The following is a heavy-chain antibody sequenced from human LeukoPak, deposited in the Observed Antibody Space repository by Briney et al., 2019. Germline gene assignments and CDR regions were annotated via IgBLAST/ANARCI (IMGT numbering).Heavy chain of an antibody. J-gene: IGHJ5*02. Sequence: SETLSLICTVSGGSIISGSYYWSWIRQPAGKGLEWIGRIYTSGATNYNPSLKSRVTMSVDTSKNQFSLKLSSVTAADTAVYYCARGIGSTWYAVWFDPWGQGTLVTVSS. D-gene: IGHD6-13*01. V-gene: IGHV4-61*02. CDR2: IYTSGAT. CDR1: GGSIISGSYY. CDR3: ARGIGSTWYAVWFDP.